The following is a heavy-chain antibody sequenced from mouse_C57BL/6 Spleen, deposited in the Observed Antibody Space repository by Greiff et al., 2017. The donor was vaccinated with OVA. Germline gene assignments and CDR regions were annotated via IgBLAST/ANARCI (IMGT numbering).Heavy chain of an antibody. V-gene: IGHV3-6*01. Sequence: EVKLMESGPGLVKPSQSLSLTCSVTGYSLTSGYYWHWIRQFPGNKLEWMGYISYDGSNNYNPSLQNRISITRDTSKNQFFLKFNSVTTEDTATYNGARDGAFTTVVGYYFDYWGQGTTLTVSS. D-gene: IGHD1-1*01. J-gene: IGHJ2*01. CDR2: ISYDGSN. CDR1: GYSLTSGYY. CDR3: ARDGAFTTVVGYYFDY.